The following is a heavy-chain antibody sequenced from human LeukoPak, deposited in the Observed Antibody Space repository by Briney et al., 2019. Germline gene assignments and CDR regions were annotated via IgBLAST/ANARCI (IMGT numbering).Heavy chain of an antibody. D-gene: IGHD1-26*01. CDR1: GFTFRNYG. V-gene: IGHV3-33*02. CDR3: VRHTGSFPLGGMDV. Sequence: GGSLGLSCAASGFTFRNYGMYWVRQAPGKGLEWVAIIWYDGSNKYYTDSAKGRFTISRDNSKNTLFLQMNSLRVEDTAVYYCVRHTGSFPLGGMDVWGQGTTVTVSS. J-gene: IGHJ6*02. CDR2: IWYDGSNK.